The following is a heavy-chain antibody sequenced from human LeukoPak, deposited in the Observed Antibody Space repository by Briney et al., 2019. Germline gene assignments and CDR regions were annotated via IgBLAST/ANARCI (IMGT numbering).Heavy chain of an antibody. CDR1: GFTFSSYA. D-gene: IGHD1-26*01. J-gene: IGHJ2*01. CDR2: ISSSSSYI. V-gene: IGHV3-21*01. CDR3: ARAPYSGSYFGPFWYFDL. Sequence: PGGSLRLSCAASGFTFSSYAMSWVRQAPGKGLEWVSSISSSSSYIYYADSVKGRFTISRDNAKKSLYLQMNSLRAEDTAVYYCARAPYSGSYFGPFWYFDLWGRGTLVTVSS.